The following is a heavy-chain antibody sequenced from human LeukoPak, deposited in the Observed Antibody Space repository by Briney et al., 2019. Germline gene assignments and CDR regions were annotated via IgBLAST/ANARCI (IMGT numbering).Heavy chain of an antibody. CDR1: GYTFTSYG. CDR3: ARVLPAYYDILTGYYTPFDY. Sequence: GASVKVSCKASGYTFTSYGISWVRQAPGQGLEWMGWIGAYNGNTNYAQKLQGRVTMTTDTSTSTAYMELRSLRSDDTAVYYCARVLPAYYDILTGYYTPFDYWGQGTLVTVSS. CDR2: IGAYNGNT. D-gene: IGHD3-9*01. J-gene: IGHJ4*02. V-gene: IGHV1-18*01.